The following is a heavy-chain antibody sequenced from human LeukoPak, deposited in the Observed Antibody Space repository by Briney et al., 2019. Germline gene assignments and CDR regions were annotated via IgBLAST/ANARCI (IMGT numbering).Heavy chain of an antibody. CDR3: ARQEYYYDSSGSYFDY. CDR2: IYHSGST. J-gene: IGHJ4*02. CDR1: GYSISSGYY. D-gene: IGHD3-22*01. V-gene: IGHV4-38-2*01. Sequence: SETLSLTCAVSGYSISSGYYWGWIRQPPGEGLEWIGSIYHSGSTYYNPSLKSRVTISVDTSKNQFSLKLSSVTAADTAVYYCARQEYYYDSSGSYFDYWGQGTLVTVSS.